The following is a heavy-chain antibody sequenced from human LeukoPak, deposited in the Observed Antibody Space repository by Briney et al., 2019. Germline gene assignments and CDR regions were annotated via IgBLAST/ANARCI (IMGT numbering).Heavy chain of an antibody. CDR3: AKEYCSNSVCHSLDY. D-gene: IGHD2-8*01. J-gene: IGHJ4*02. Sequence: GRSLRLSCAASGFIFSSYAMHWVRQAPGKGPEWVAIIWYDGSNKYYADSVKGRFTFSRDNSKNTLYLQMNSLRAEDTAVYYCAKEYCSNSVCHSLDYWGQGTLVTVSS. CDR2: IWYDGSNK. CDR1: GFIFSSYA. V-gene: IGHV3-33*06.